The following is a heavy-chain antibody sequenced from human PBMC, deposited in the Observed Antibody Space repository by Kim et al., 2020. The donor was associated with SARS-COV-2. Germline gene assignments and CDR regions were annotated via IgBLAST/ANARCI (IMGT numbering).Heavy chain of an antibody. CDR3: AGRFDP. CDR2: SSGSTI. Sequence: SSGSTIYYADSVKGRFTISRDNAKNSLYLQMNSLRAEDTAVYYCAGRFDPWGQGTLVTVSS. V-gene: IGHV3-48*03. J-gene: IGHJ5*02.